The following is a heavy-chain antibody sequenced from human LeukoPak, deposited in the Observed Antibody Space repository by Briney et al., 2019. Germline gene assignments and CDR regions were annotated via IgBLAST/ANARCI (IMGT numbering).Heavy chain of an antibody. CDR3: ARNAGKYYRYFQH. CDR2: VYYSGST. V-gene: IGHV4-59*01. D-gene: IGHD2/OR15-2a*01. CDR1: GDSMNEYY. Sequence: SETLSLTCTVSGDSMNEYYWSWVRQPPGQGLEWIGYVYYSGSTTYNPSLKSRVNITIDTSKNQFSLTLTSVTAADTAMYYCARNAGKYYRYFQHWGQGTVVSVSS. J-gene: IGHJ1*01.